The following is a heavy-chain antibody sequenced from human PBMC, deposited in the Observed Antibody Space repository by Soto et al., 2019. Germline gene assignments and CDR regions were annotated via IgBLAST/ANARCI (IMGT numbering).Heavy chain of an antibody. CDR3: ARAAVTTPDFDY. J-gene: IGHJ4*02. CDR2: IYYSGST. CDR1: GGSISSYY. D-gene: IGHD4-17*01. Sequence: SETLSLTCTVSGGSISSYYWSWIRQPPGKGLEWIGYIYYSGSTNYNPSLKSRVTISVDTSKNQFSLKLSSVTAADTAVYYCARAAVTTPDFDYWGQGTLVTVS. V-gene: IGHV4-59*01.